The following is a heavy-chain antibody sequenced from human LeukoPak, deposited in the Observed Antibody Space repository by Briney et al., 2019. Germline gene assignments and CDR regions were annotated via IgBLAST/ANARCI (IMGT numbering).Heavy chain of an antibody. CDR3: AIFEGYCSSTSCYWVPFDP. Sequence: SVKVSCKASGGTFSSYAISWVRQAPGQGLEWMGGIIPIFGTANYAQKFQGRVTISADESTSTAYMELSSLRSEDTAVYYCAIFEGYCSSTSCYWVPFDPWDQGTLVTVSS. D-gene: IGHD2-2*01. CDR1: GGTFSSYA. V-gene: IGHV1-69*13. CDR2: IIPIFGTA. J-gene: IGHJ5*02.